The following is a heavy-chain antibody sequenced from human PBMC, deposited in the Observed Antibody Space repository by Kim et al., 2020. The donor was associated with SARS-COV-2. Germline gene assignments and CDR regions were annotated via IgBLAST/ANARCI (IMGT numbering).Heavy chain of an antibody. J-gene: IGHJ4*02. D-gene: IGHD4-17*01. V-gene: IGHV1-8*01. Sequence: QKFQGRVTMTRNTSISTAYMELSSLRSEDTVVYYCARVTDGDYQHGYFDYWGQGTLVTVSS. CDR3: ARVTDGDYQHGYFDY.